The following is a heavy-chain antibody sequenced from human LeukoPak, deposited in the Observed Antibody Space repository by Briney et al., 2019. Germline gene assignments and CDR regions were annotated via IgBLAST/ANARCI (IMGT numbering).Heavy chain of an antibody. J-gene: IGHJ5*02. V-gene: IGHV1-18*01. CDR1: GYTFTSYG. CDR3: ARDNSVGDNAWWFDP. D-gene: IGHD1-26*01. Sequence: ASVKVSCKASGYTFTSYGISWVRQAPGQGLEWMGWISAYNGNTNYAQKLQGRVTMTTDTSTSTAYMEVRSLRSDDTAVYYCARDNSVGDNAWWFDPWGQGTLVTVSS. CDR2: ISAYNGNT.